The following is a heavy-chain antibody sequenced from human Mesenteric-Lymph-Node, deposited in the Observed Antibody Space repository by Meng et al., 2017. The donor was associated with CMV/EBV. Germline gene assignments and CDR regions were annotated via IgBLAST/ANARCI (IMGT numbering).Heavy chain of an antibody. CDR1: GFTFSSYG. J-gene: IGHJ6*02. Sequence: GESLKISCAASGFTFSSYGMHWVRQAPGKGLEWVAFIRYDGSNKYYADSVKGRFTISRDNSKNTLYLQMNSLRAEDTAVYYCAKDGYPPRYCSSTSCYIRGMDVWGQGTTVTVSS. CDR3: AKDGYPPRYCSSTSCYIRGMDV. CDR2: IRYDGSNK. V-gene: IGHV3-30*02. D-gene: IGHD2-2*02.